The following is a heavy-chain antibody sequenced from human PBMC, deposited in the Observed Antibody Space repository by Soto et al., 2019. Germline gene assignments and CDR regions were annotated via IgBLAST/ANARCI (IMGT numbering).Heavy chain of an antibody. V-gene: IGHV1-69*13. CDR2: IIPIFGTA. CDR1: AGPLRRYA. Sequence: SVKVSCTAPAGPLRRYAISLVRQAPGQGLEWMGGIIPIFGTANYAKKFQGRVTITADESTSTAYMELSSLRSEDTAVYYCARGTRGPRYDSSGYYYGMDVWGQGTTVTVSS. D-gene: IGHD3-22*01. CDR3: ARGTRGPRYDSSGYYYGMDV. J-gene: IGHJ6*02.